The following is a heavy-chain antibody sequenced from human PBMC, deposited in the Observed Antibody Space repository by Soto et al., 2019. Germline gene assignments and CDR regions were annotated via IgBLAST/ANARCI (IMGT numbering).Heavy chain of an antibody. J-gene: IGHJ4*02. Sequence: SETLSLTCAVSGGSISSGGYSWSWIRQPPGKGLEWIGYIYHSGSTYYNPSLKSRVTISVDRSKNQFSLKLSSVTAADTAVYYCARDRGGYSYGFDYWGQGTLVTVSS. CDR3: ARDRGGYSYGFDY. V-gene: IGHV4-30-2*01. CDR1: GGSISSGGYS. D-gene: IGHD5-18*01. CDR2: IYHSGST.